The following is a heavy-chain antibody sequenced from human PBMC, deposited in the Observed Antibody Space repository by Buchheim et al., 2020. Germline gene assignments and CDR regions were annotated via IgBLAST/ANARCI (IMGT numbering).Heavy chain of an antibody. D-gene: IGHD4-11*01. CDR3: AKGSRGYTNYYFDY. CDR1: GLSFSGYA. Sequence: EVQLVDSGGGLVQPGESLRLSCAASGLSFSGYAMSWVRQAPGKGLEWVSSISGSGATTFNADSVKGRFTIYRDNSKNMLYLQMNSLRAEDTAVYFCAKGSRGYTNYYFDYWGQGTL. J-gene: IGHJ4*02. CDR2: ISGSGATT. V-gene: IGHV3-23*04.